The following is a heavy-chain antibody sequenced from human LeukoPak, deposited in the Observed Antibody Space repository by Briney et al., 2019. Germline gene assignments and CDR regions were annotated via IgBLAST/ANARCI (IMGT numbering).Heavy chain of an antibody. CDR1: GFTFSSYW. J-gene: IGHJ4*02. CDR3: ASRIMGPAGIFDY. CDR2: INSDGNST. V-gene: IGHV3-74*01. D-gene: IGHD2-2*01. Sequence: GGSLRLSCAASGFTFSSYWMPWVRQAPGKGLVWVSRINSDGNSTSYADSVKGRFTISRDNAKNTLYLQMNSLRAEDTAVYYCASRIMGPAGIFDYWGEGTLVTVSS.